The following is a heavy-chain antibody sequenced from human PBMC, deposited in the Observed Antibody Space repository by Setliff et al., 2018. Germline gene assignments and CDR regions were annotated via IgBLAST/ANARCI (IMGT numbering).Heavy chain of an antibody. CDR2: IYSDENT. CDR3: TRNFLGWLARF. D-gene: IGHD6-19*01. Sequence: SETLSLTCSVSGGSINEYYWSWFRQPAGKGLEWIGRIYSDENTDYNPSFKSRVTMSADTSKNQFSLKLKSVTAADTAVYYCTRNFLGWLARFWGRGTLVTVSS. J-gene: IGHJ4*02. V-gene: IGHV4-4*07. CDR1: GGSINEYY.